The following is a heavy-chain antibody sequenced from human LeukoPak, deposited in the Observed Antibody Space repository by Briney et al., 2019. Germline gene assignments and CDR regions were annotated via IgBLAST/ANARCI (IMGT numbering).Heavy chain of an antibody. CDR3: TKIGYCSGGSCYTLSGY. Sequence: GGSLRLSCAASGFTFSSYGMHWVRQAPGKGLEWVAFIRYDGSNKYYADSVKGRFTISRDNSKNTLYLQTNSLRAEDTAVYYCTKIGYCSGGSCYTLSGYWGQGTLVTVSS. J-gene: IGHJ4*02. D-gene: IGHD2-15*01. CDR2: IRYDGSNK. V-gene: IGHV3-30*02. CDR1: GFTFSSYG.